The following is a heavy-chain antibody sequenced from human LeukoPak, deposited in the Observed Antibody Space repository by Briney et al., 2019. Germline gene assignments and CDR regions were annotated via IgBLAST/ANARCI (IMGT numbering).Heavy chain of an antibody. D-gene: IGHD6-19*01. CDR3: AKRSAESSGYFDY. CDR2: ITGRGAFT. J-gene: IGHJ4*02. Sequence: PGGSLRLSCAASGFTFIKYSMTWVRQAPGKGLEWVSAITGRGAFTDYADSVKGRFTISRDNSKNTLYLQMNSLRAEDTAVYYCAKRSAESSGYFDYWGQGTLVTVSS. V-gene: IGHV3-23*01. CDR1: GFTFIKYS.